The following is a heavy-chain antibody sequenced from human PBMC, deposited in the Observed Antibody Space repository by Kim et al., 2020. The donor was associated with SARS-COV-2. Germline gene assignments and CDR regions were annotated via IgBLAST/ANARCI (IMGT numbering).Heavy chain of an antibody. CDR3: ANGAPYDSSEFGY. J-gene: IGHJ4*02. D-gene: IGHD3-22*01. Sequence: SEKDQFTIARDNSKHTLYLQMNNLGAEDTAVYYCANGAPYDSSEFGYWGQGTLVTVSS. V-gene: IGHV3-23*03.